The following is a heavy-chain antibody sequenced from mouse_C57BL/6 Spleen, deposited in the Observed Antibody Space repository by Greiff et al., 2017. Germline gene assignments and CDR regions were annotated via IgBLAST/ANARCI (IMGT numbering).Heavy chain of an antibody. CDR1: GFTFSSYA. D-gene: IGHD2-14*01. CDR2: ISDGGSYT. Sequence: DVQLVESGGGLVKPGGSLKLSCAASGFTFSSYAMSWVRQTPEKRLEWVATISDGGSYTYYPDNVKGRFTISRDNAKNNLYLQMSHLKSEDTAMYYCARDWGLGSWFAYWGQGTLVTVSA. V-gene: IGHV5-4*01. J-gene: IGHJ3*01. CDR3: ARDWGLGSWFAY.